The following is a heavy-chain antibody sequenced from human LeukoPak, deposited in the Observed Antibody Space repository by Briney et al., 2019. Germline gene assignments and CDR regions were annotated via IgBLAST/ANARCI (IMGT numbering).Heavy chain of an antibody. D-gene: IGHD4-17*01. CDR1: GGTFSTSA. Sequence: RASVKVSCKASGGTFSTSAISWVRQAPGQGLEWMGGLIPILSTTISAQKFQGRVTISADESTRTAYMELSTLRSEDTAVYYCARDIIAGDYGDYFDYWGQGTLVTVSS. CDR3: ARDIIAGDYGDYFDY. J-gene: IGHJ4*02. CDR2: LIPILSTT. V-gene: IGHV1-69*01.